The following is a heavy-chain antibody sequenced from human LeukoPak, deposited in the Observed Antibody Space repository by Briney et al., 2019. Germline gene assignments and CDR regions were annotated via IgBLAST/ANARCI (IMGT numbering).Heavy chain of an antibody. CDR1: GFTFSSYA. Sequence: PGGSLRLSCAASGFTFSSYAMHWVRQAPGKGLEWVAVIWYDGSNKYYADSVKGRFTISRDNSKNTLYLQMTILRVEDTALYYCARDRWQQLVSPLEWGQGTLVTVSS. V-gene: IGHV3-33*08. D-gene: IGHD6-13*01. J-gene: IGHJ4*02. CDR2: IWYDGSNK. CDR3: ARDRWQQLVSPLE.